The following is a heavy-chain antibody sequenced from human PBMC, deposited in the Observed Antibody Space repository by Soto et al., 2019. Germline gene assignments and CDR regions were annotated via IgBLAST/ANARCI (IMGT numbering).Heavy chain of an antibody. D-gene: IGHD1-7*01. CDR3: ARDLDWNYVGQHFDY. CDR1: GFTVDDYG. J-gene: IGHJ4*02. Sequence: EVQLVESGGGVVRPGGSLRLSCAASGFTVDDYGMSGVRQAPGKGLEWVSGINWNGGSTGYADSVKGRFTISRDNAKNSLYLQMNSLRAEDTALYYCARDLDWNYVGQHFDYWGQGTLVTVSS. CDR2: INWNGGST. V-gene: IGHV3-20*04.